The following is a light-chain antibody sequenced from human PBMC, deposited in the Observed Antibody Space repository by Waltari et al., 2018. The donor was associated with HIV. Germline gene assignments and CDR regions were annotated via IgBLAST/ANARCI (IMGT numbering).Light chain of an antibody. J-gene: IGKJ1*01. Sequence: DIVMTQSPDSLAVSLGGRATITCQSSQSVLSSSNNKNHLAWYQQKPGQPPKLLFYWASIREVGVPDRFTGIGSGTIFNLTVSSLQADDVAVYYCQQFFSFPRTFGQGTKVEI. CDR1: QSVLSSSNNKNH. V-gene: IGKV4-1*01. CDR2: WAS. CDR3: QQFFSFPRT.